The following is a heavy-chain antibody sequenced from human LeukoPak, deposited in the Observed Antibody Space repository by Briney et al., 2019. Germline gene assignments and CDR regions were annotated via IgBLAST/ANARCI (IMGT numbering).Heavy chain of an antibody. Sequence: SETLSLTCTVSGGSISSYYWSWIRQPPGKGLEWIGYIYYSVSTNYNPSLKSRVTISVDTSKNQFSLKLSSVTAADTAVYYCARAAVPYYFDYWGQGTLVTVSS. CDR2: IYYSVST. D-gene: IGHD2-2*01. V-gene: IGHV4-59*01. CDR1: GGSISSYY. CDR3: ARAAVPYYFDY. J-gene: IGHJ4*02.